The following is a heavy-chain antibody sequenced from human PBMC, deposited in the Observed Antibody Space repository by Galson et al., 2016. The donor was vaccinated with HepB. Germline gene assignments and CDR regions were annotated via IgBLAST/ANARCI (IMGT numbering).Heavy chain of an antibody. J-gene: IGHJ5*02. D-gene: IGHD3-3*01. CDR3: ATDDFWSGYPSVS. V-gene: IGHV3-15*01. Sequence: SLRLSCAASGFTFENVWMTWVRQAPGKGLQWVARIKNRFEGGTEDYGTAVRGRFTVSRGDSAEMLYLQMNNLKSEDTAVYYCATDDFWSGYPSVSWGQGTLVVVSS. CDR1: GFTFENVW. CDR2: IKNRFEGGTE.